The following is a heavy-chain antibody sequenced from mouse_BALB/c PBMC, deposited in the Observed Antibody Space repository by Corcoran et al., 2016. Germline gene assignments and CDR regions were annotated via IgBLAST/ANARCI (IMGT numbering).Heavy chain of an antibody. Sequence: QVTLKESGPGILQPSQTLSLTCSISGFSLSTSGMGVSGIRQPSGKGLEWLAHIYWDDDKRYNPSLKSRLTISKDTSSNQVFLKITSVDTADTATYYCARRGDYDLYYFDYWGQGTTLTVSS. CDR1: GFSLSTSGMG. CDR2: IYWDDDK. D-gene: IGHD2-4*01. CDR3: ARRGDYDLYYFDY. V-gene: IGHV8-12*01. J-gene: IGHJ2*01.